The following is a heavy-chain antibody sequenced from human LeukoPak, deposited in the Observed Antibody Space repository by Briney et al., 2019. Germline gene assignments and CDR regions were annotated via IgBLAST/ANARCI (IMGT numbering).Heavy chain of an antibody. V-gene: IGHV1-2*02. CDR2: INPNSGGT. CDR1: GYTFTGYY. J-gene: IGHJ4*02. CDR3: ARGGLGIAYYYDSSGYYYC. D-gene: IGHD3-22*01. Sequence: ASVKVSCKASGYTFTGYYMHWVRQAPGQGLEWMGWINPNSGGTNYAQEFQGRVTMTRDTSISTAYMELSRLRSDDTAVYYCARGGLGIAYYYDSSGYYYCWGQGTLVTVSS.